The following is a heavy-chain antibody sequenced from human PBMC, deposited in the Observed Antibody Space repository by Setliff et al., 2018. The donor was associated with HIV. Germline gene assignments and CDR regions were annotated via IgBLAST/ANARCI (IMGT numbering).Heavy chain of an antibody. Sequence: ASVKVSCKASGFNFTNYYIHWVRQAPGEGLEWVGLINASGDKTNYAQKFQGRLIITKDTSTSTVYMELSSLRSDDTAVYYCGRDYRSWIRAIGYWGQGTQVTVSS. CDR2: INASGDKT. CDR1: GFNFTNYY. V-gene: IGHV1-46*03. J-gene: IGHJ4*02. CDR3: GRDYRSWIRAIGY. D-gene: IGHD5-12*01.